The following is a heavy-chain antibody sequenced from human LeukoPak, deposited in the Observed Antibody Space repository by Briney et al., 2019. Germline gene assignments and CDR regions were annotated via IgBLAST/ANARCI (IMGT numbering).Heavy chain of an antibody. J-gene: IGHJ4*02. V-gene: IGHV4-39*07. CDR2: IYYTGST. Sequence: WVRQAPGKGLEWIGSIYYTGSTYYNPSLKSRVTISVDTSKNQFSLKLSSVTAADTAVYYCASDIAAAGALDYWGQGTLVTVSS. D-gene: IGHD6-13*01. CDR3: ASDIAAAGALDY.